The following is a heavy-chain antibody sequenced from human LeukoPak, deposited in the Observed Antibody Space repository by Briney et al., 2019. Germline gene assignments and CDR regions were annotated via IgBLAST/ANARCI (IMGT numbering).Heavy chain of an antibody. D-gene: IGHD2-15*01. Sequence: PSETLSLTCTVSGGSISSYYWSWIRQPPGKGLEWIGYIYYSGSTKYNPSLKSRVTISGDTSKNQFSLKLSSVTAADTAVYYCATATLYCSGGSCYPNYFEYWGQGTLVTVSS. CDR3: ATATLYCSGGSCYPNYFEY. CDR2: IYYSGST. V-gene: IGHV4-59*01. CDR1: GGSISSYY. J-gene: IGHJ4*02.